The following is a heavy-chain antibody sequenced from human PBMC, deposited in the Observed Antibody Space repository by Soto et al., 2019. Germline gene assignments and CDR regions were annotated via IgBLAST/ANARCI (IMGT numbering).Heavy chain of an antibody. Sequence: LRLSCAASGFSFVDYAMNWVRQAPGKGLEWVSGLSGSGTSTYYADSVKGRFTISRDNSRDTLFLQMNSLTADDTAVYYCAKATTNGGWFNPFDSWGQGALVTVSS. CDR1: GFSFVDYA. CDR3: AKATTNGGWFNPFDS. CDR2: LSGSGTST. J-gene: IGHJ4*02. D-gene: IGHD6-19*01. V-gene: IGHV3-23*01.